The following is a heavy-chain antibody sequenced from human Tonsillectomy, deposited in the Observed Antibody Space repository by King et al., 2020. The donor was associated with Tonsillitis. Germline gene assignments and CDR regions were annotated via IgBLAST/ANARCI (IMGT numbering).Heavy chain of an antibody. Sequence: VQLVESGGGVVQPGRSLRLSCAASVFTFTSYGMHWVRQAPGKGLEWVAVISYDGTNKYYADSVKCRFTISRDNSKNTVYLQMNSLRAEDTAVYYCAKDWGQGYSGDDSGYYYGMDVWGQGTTVTVSS. D-gene: IGHD5-12*01. CDR1: VFTFTSYG. V-gene: IGHV3-30*18. J-gene: IGHJ6*02. CDR2: ISYDGTNK. CDR3: AKDWGQGYSGDDSGYYYGMDV.